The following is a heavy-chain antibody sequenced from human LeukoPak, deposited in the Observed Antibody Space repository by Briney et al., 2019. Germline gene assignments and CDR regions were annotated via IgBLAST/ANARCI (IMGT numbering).Heavy chain of an antibody. CDR2: IWYDGSNK. CDR1: GFTFGDYA. J-gene: IGHJ4*02. V-gene: IGHV3-33*06. Sequence: GGSLRLSCTASGFTFGDYAMSWFRQAPGKGLEWVAVIWYDGSNKYYADSVKGRFTISRDNSKNTLYLQMNSLRAEDTAVYYCAKGAKTGYSSGWYYPNWGQGTLVTVSS. D-gene: IGHD6-19*01. CDR3: AKGAKTGYSSGWYYPN.